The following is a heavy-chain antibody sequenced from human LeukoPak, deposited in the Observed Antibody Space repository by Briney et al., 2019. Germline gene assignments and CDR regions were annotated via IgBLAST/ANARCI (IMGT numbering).Heavy chain of an antibody. CDR3: ARVAGGYSCGYLDY. Sequence: GGSLRLSCAASGFTFSSYAMHWVRQAPGKGLEWVAVISYDGSNKYYADSVKGRFTISRDNSKNTLYLQMNSLRAEDTAVYYCARVAGGYSCGYLDYWGQGTLVTVSS. J-gene: IGHJ4*02. V-gene: IGHV3-30-3*01. D-gene: IGHD5-18*01. CDR2: ISYDGSNK. CDR1: GFTFSSYA.